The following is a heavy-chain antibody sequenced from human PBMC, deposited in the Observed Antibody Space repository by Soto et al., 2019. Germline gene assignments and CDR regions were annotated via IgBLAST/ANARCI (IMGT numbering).Heavy chain of an antibody. V-gene: IGHV3-73*01. D-gene: IGHD2-2*02. CDR3: GVGAILFGDFAH. J-gene: IGHJ4*02. CDR1: GFTFSGSA. CDR2: IRSKTNSYAT. Sequence: PGGSLRLSCAASGFTFSGSAMHWVRQASGKGLEWVGRIRSKTNSYATAYAASVKGRFTISRDDSKNTAYLQMNSLKTEDTAVYYCGVGAILFGDFAHWGQGTLVTVSS.